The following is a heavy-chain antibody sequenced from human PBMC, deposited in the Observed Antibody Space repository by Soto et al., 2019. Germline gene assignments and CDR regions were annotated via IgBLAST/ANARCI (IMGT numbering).Heavy chain of an antibody. Sequence: QVQLQESGPGLVKPSQTLSLTCTVSGGSISSGGYYWSWIRQHPGKGLEWIGYIYYSGSTYYNPSLKSRATISVDTSTNPFSLKLRSVTAADTAVYYCARVGYCSGGSCYWLDPWGQGTLVTVSS. CDR2: IYYSGST. V-gene: IGHV4-31*03. D-gene: IGHD2-15*01. CDR3: ARVGYCSGGSCYWLDP. J-gene: IGHJ5*02. CDR1: GGSISSGGYY.